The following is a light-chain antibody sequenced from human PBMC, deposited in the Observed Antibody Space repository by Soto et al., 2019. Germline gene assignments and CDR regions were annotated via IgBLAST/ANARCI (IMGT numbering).Light chain of an antibody. V-gene: IGLV1-44*01. Sequence: QSVLTQPPSASETPGQRVTISCSGSSSNIGSNTVNWYQQLPGTAPKLLIYNTNQRPSGVPDRFSGSRSGASASLAISGLQSEDEADYYCAAWDGSLNVWMFGGGTKLTVL. CDR2: NTN. J-gene: IGLJ3*02. CDR3: AAWDGSLNVWM. CDR1: SSNIGSNT.